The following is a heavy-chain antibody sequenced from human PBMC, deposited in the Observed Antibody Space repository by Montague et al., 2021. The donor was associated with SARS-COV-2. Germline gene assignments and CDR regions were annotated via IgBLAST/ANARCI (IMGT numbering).Heavy chain of an antibody. CDR2: IYYSGTT. CDR3: ARLKVAPNGGWNWFDP. D-gene: IGHD6-19*01. J-gene: IGHJ5*02. Sequence: SETLSLTCTVSGGSISSSSYYWGWIRQPPGKGLEWIGSIYYSGTTYYSPSLKSRVTISIDRSKNQFSLNLDSVTAADTAVYYCARLKVAPNGGWNWFDPWGQGILVTVS. V-gene: IGHV4-39*07. CDR1: GGSISSSSYY.